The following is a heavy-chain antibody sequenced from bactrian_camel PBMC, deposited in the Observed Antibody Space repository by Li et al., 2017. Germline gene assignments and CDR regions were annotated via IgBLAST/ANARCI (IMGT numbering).Heavy chain of an antibody. CDR2: LSQDGSA. J-gene: IGHJ6*01. D-gene: IGHD1*01. CDR1: GSTNSATC. V-gene: IGHV3S53*01. CDR3: ASDRRCLSLGWTKPSSFRY. Sequence: HVQLVESGGGSVQAGGALRLSCAASGSTNSATCMAWFRQAPGNECELVASLSQDGSAYYPDSVKGRFSISRDNAKNTAYLQMNSLMPEDTAVYYCASDRRCLSLGWTKPSSFRYWGQGTQVTVS.